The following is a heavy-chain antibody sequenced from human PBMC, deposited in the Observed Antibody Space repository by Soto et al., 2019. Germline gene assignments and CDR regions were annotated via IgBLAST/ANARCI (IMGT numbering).Heavy chain of an antibody. J-gene: IGHJ6*02. Sequence: SETLSLTCTVSGDSISSYYWSWIRQPAGKGLEWIGRIYTSGSTNYNPSLKSRVTMSVDTSKNQFSLKLSSVTAADTAVYYCARLQGDLKLYGMDVWGQGTTVTVSS. D-gene: IGHD3-16*01. CDR3: ARLQGDLKLYGMDV. V-gene: IGHV4-4*07. CDR1: GDSISSYY. CDR2: IYTSGST.